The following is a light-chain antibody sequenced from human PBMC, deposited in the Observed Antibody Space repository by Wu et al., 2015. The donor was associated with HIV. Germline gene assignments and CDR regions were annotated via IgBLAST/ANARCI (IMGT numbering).Light chain of an antibody. CDR1: QSVRSN. CDR3: QQYNGWPPIT. J-gene: IGKJ4*01. Sequence: EIVMTQSPATLSVSPGERATLSCRASQSVRSNLAWYQQKPGQAPSLLIYGASTRATGIPARFSGSGSGTEFTLIISSLQSEDFAVYYCQQYNGWPPITFGGGTKVEIK. V-gene: IGKV3-15*01. CDR2: GAS.